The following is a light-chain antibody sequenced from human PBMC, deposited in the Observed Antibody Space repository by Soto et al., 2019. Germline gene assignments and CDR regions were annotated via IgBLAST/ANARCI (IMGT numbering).Light chain of an antibody. CDR2: AAS. CDR1: QRIVSH. V-gene: IGKV1-39*01. J-gene: IGKJ2*01. CDR3: QEGYSTPRT. Sequence: DLQMTPSPSSLTASVGVRVTITCRASQRIVSHLNWYQQKPGKAPKLLIYAASSLVSGAPSRFSGSGSGTDFTHTISSLQPEDFATYYCQEGYSTPRTCGQGTKLESK.